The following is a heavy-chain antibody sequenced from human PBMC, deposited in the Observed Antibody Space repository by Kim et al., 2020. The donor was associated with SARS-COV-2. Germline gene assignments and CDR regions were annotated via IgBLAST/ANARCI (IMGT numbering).Heavy chain of an antibody. J-gene: IGHJ6*02. Sequence: SETLSLTCTVSGCSISSSSYYWGWIRQPPGKGLEWIGSIYYSGSTYYNPSLKSRVTIPVDTSKNQFSLKLSSVTAADTAVDYCAKIRTYYYGSGSSRGMDVWGQGTTVTVSS. V-gene: IGHV4-39*01. D-gene: IGHD3-10*01. CDR3: AKIRTYYYGSGSSRGMDV. CDR2: IYYSGST. CDR1: GCSISSSSYY.